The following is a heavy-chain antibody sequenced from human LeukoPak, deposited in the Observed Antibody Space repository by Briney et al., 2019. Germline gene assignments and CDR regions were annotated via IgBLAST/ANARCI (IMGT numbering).Heavy chain of an antibody. V-gene: IGHV3-48*03. D-gene: IGHD3-10*01. Sequence: GGSLRLSCAASGFTFSSYEMNWVCQAPGKGLEWVSYISSSGSTIYYADSVKGRFTISRDNAKNSLYLQMNSLRAEDTAVYYCARVRVYGSGSYYGWGQGTLVTVSS. CDR1: GFTFSSYE. J-gene: IGHJ4*02. CDR2: ISSSGSTI. CDR3: ARVRVYGSGSYYG.